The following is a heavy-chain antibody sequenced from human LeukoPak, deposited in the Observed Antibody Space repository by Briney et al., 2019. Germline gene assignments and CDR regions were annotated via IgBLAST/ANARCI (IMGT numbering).Heavy chain of an antibody. V-gene: IGHV1-18*04. Sequence: GASVKVSCKASGYTFTSYGISWVRQAPGQGLEWMGWISAYNGNTNYAQKLQGRVTMTTDTSTSTAYMELRSLRSDDTAVYYCARARLGYCSSTSCYAGWFGPWGQGTLVTVSS. CDR2: ISAYNGNT. D-gene: IGHD2-2*01. J-gene: IGHJ5*02. CDR1: GYTFTSYG. CDR3: ARARLGYCSSTSCYAGWFGP.